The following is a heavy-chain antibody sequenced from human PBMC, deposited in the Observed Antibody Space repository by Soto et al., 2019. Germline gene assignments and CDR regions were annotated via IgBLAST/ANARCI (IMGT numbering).Heavy chain of an antibody. J-gene: IGHJ4*02. CDR3: ARAEYNSGWFLCDY. CDR1: AGSITSGDYY. CDR2: ISYSGST. D-gene: IGHD6-19*01. V-gene: IGHV4-31*03. Sequence: QVQLQESAPGLVKPSQTLSLTCTVSAGSITSGDYYWSWICEHPGKGLEWIGYISYSGSTYYNPFLKSRVTISVDTSTNQFPLKLTSVTAADTAVYYCARAEYNSGWFLCDYWGQGTLFTVSS.